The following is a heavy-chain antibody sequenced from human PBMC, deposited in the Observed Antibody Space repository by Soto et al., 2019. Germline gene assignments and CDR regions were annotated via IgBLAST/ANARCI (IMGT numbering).Heavy chain of an antibody. Sequence: SVKVSCKASGGTFSSYAISWVRQAPGQGLEWMGGIIPIFGTANYAQKFQGRVTITADESTSTAYMELSSLRSEDTAVYYCARDPGALNWFDPWGQGTLVTVSS. J-gene: IGHJ5*02. CDR1: GGTFSSYA. CDR2: IIPIFGTA. V-gene: IGHV1-69*13. D-gene: IGHD1-26*01. CDR3: ARDPGALNWFDP.